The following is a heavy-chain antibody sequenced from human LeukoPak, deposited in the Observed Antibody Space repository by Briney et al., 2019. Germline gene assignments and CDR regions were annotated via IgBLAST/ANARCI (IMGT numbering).Heavy chain of an antibody. CDR3: ASLHSEGYRNYIFDY. CDR2: IYYSGST. V-gene: IGHV4-39*07. CDR1: GGSISSSSYY. D-gene: IGHD5-24*01. J-gene: IGHJ4*02. Sequence: SEALSLTCTVSGGSISSSSYYWGWIRQPPGKGLEWIGSIYYSGSTYYNPSLKSRVTISVDTSKNQFSLKLSSVTAADTAVYYCASLHSEGYRNYIFDYWGQGTLVTVSS.